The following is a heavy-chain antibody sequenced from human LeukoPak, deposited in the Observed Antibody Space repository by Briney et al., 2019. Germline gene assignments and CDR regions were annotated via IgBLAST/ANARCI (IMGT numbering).Heavy chain of an antibody. CDR1: GYTFTSYG. CDR2: INGYNGNT. J-gene: IGHJ4*02. Sequence: ASVTVSCKPSGYTFTSYGISWVRQAPGQGLEWMGRINGYNGNTNYAQKLQGRVTMTTDTSTSTAYMELRSLRSDDSAVYYCARDPGRGYSGYADYWGQGTLVTVSS. D-gene: IGHD5-12*01. V-gene: IGHV1-18*01. CDR3: ARDPGRGYSGYADY.